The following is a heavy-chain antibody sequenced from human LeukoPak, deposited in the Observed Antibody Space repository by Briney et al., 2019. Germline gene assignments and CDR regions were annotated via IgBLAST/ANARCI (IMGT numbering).Heavy chain of an antibody. D-gene: IGHD7-27*01. CDR1: GGSISTYY. Sequence: PSETLSLTCPISGGSISTYYWSWIRQPPGKGLEWIWYTYYTGNNNYNPSPRSRVPIPIDTSRNQFTLRLNSVPAADTAVYYCARNPSRWGQVGHFDLWGRGTLVPVSS. J-gene: IGHJ2*01. V-gene: IGHV4-59*08. CDR2: TYYTGNN. CDR3: ARNPSRWGQVGHFDL.